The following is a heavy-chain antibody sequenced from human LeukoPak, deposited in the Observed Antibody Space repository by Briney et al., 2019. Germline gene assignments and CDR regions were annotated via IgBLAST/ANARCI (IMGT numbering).Heavy chain of an antibody. D-gene: IGHD2-21*02. V-gene: IGHV3-23*01. Sequence: GGSLRLSCAASGFTFSSYSMSWVRQPPGKGLEWLSLISGSGGRTYYADSVKGRFTIFRDNSKNTLYLQMNSLRAEDTAVFYCAKEPRHCGGDCFSLLDYWGQGTLVTVSS. J-gene: IGHJ4*02. CDR3: AKEPRHCGGDCFSLLDY. CDR1: GFTFSSYS. CDR2: ISGSGGRT.